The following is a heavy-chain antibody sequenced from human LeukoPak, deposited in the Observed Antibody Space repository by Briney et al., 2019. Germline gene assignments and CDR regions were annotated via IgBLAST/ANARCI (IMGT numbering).Heavy chain of an antibody. D-gene: IGHD2-15*01. CDR1: GYTFTSYG. CDR2: ISGYNGNT. V-gene: IGHV1-18*01. CDR3: ARGYCSGGSCYYFDY. J-gene: IGHJ4*02. Sequence: VASVKVSCKASGYTFTSYGISWVRQAPGQGLEWMGWISGYNGNTNYAQKLQGRVTMTTDTSTSTAYMELRSLRSDDTAVYYCARGYCSGGSCYYFDYWGQGTLVTVSS.